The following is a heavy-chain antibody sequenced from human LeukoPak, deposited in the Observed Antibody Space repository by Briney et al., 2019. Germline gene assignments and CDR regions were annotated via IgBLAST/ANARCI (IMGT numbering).Heavy chain of an antibody. D-gene: IGHD3-9*01. CDR3: ARSGVGSDLNGRTDWLLHYFDY. CDR2: IIPIFGTA. J-gene: IGHJ4*02. Sequence: SVKVSCKASGGTFSSYAVSWVRQAPGQGLEWMGGIIPIFGTANYAQKFQGRVTITADKSTSTAYMELSSLRSEDTAVYYCARSGVGSDLNGRTDWLLHYFDYWGQGTLVTVSS. V-gene: IGHV1-69*06. CDR1: GGTFSSYA.